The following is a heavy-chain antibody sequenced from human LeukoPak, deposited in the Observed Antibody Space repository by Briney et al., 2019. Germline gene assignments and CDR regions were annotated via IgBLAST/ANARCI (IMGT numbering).Heavy chain of an antibody. CDR1: GGSISSYY. V-gene: IGHV4-59*08. D-gene: IGHD3-3*01. J-gene: IGHJ5*02. Sequence: SETLSLTCTVSGGSISSYYWSWIRQPPGKGLEWIGYIYYSGSTNYNPSLKSRVTISVDTSKNQFSLKLSSVTAADTAVYYCARHVKQKPGVFWGGYYGGFYVSWFDPWGQGTLVTVSS. CDR3: ARHVKQKPGVFWGGYYGGFYVSWFDP. CDR2: IYYSGST.